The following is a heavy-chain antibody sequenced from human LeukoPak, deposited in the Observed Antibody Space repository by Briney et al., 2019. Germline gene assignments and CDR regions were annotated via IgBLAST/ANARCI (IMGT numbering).Heavy chain of an antibody. V-gene: IGHV4-4*09. CDR2: IYTSGST. Sequence: SETLSLTCTVSGGSISSYYWSWIRQPPGKGLEWIGYIYTSGSTNYNPSLKSRVTISVDTSKNQFSLKLSSVTAADTAVYYCARRSYYYGSGSYYTYLDYWGQGTLVTVSS. CDR1: GGSISSYY. CDR3: ARRSYYYGSGSYYTYLDY. D-gene: IGHD3-10*01. J-gene: IGHJ4*02.